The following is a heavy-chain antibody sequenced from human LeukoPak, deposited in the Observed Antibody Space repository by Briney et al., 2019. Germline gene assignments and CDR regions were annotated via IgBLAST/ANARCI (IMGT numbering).Heavy chain of an antibody. J-gene: IGHJ6*02. CDR2: IKTDGSST. V-gene: IGHV3-74*01. D-gene: IGHD4-17*01. Sequence: GGSLRLSCAASGFTFSSYWMHWVRQAPGRGLEWVSRIKTDGSSTNYADSVKGRFTISRDNAKNTLYLQMNRLRAEDTAIYHCAKSGGTYGDYYSYGMDVWGQGTTVTVSS. CDR1: GFTFSSYW. CDR3: AKSGGTYGDYYSYGMDV.